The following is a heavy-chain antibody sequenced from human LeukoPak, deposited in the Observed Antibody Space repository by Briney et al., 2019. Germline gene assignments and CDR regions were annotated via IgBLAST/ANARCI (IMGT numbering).Heavy chain of an antibody. CDR2: VYYSEST. CDR1: GGSISSSSYF. CDR3: ARHGGDYPQRHLDS. Sequence: NPSETLSLTCTVSGGSISSSSYFWAWIRQPPGKGLQWIGSVYYSESTYYSPSLKSRVTISLDKSKNQFSLILSSLTAADTAVYYCARHGGDYPQRHLDSWGQGTLVTVSS. D-gene: IGHD4-17*01. J-gene: IGHJ4*02. V-gene: IGHV4-39*01.